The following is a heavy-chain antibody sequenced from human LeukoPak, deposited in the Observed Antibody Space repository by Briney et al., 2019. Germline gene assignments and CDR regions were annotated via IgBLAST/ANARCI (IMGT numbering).Heavy chain of an antibody. CDR1: GYSISSGYY. Sequence: SETLSLTCAVSGYSISSGYYWGRIRQPPGKGLEWIGNIYHSGNTYYNPSLKSRVTISVDTSKNQFSLKLSSVTAADTALYYCARRIVGATFDYWGQGTLVTVSS. V-gene: IGHV4-38-2*01. D-gene: IGHD1-26*01. CDR2: IYHSGNT. J-gene: IGHJ4*02. CDR3: ARRIVGATFDY.